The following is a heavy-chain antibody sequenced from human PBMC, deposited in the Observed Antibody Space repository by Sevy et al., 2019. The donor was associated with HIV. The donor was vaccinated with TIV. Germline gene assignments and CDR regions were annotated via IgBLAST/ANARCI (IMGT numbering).Heavy chain of an antibody. Sequence: GGSLRLSCVGSGFTFSSYSFNWVRLAPGKGLEWVSLISHDGGTQFFADSVRRRFTISRDNSKNTLWLEMNSLRPEDTAVYFCARDALPFCGGDCYSHFFDPWGQGTLVTVSS. CDR2: ISHDGGTQ. CDR1: GFTFSSYS. V-gene: IGHV3-30*04. CDR3: ARDALPFCGGDCYSHFFDP. J-gene: IGHJ5*02. D-gene: IGHD2-21*02.